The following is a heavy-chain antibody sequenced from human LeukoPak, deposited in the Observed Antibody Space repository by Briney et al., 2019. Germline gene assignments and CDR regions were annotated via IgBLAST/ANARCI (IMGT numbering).Heavy chain of an antibody. CDR1: GGSISSGDYY. Sequence: SGTLSLTCTVSGGSISSGDYYWSWIRQPPGKGLEWIGDIYYSGSTYYNPSLKSRVTISVDTSKNQFSLKLSSVTAADTAVYYCARASNSAPIHYYGSGSGGHWAFDIWGQGTMVTVSS. CDR3: ARASNSAPIHYYGSGSGGHWAFDI. V-gene: IGHV4-30-4*01. D-gene: IGHD3-10*01. J-gene: IGHJ3*02. CDR2: IYYSGST.